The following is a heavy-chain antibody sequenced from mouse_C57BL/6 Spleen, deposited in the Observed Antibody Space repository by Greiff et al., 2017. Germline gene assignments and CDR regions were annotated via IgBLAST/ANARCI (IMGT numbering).Heavy chain of an antibody. CDR2: IRNKANGYTT. V-gene: IGHV7-3*01. J-gene: IGHJ3*01. Sequence: EVNLVESGGGLVQPGGSLSLSCAASGFTFTDYYMSWVRQPPGKALEWLGFIRNKANGYTTEYSASVKGRFTISRDNSQSILYLQMNALRAEDSATYYCARYYYGSSFAYWGQGTLVTVSA. CDR3: ARYYYGSSFAY. D-gene: IGHD1-1*01. CDR1: GFTFTDYY.